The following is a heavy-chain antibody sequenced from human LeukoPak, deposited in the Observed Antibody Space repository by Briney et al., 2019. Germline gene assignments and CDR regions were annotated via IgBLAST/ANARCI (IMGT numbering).Heavy chain of an antibody. CDR1: GFTFSDYY. Sequence: GGSLRLSCAASGFTFSDYYMSWIRQAPGKGLEWVSYISSSGSTIYYADSVRGRFTTSRDNSKNTLYLQMNSLRAEDTAVYYCARHRSSWLIDYWGQGTLVTVSS. V-gene: IGHV3-11*01. CDR3: ARHRSSWLIDY. D-gene: IGHD6-6*01. J-gene: IGHJ4*02. CDR2: ISSSGSTI.